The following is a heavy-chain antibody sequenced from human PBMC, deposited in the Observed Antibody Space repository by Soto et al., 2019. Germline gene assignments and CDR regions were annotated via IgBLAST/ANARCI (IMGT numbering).Heavy chain of an antibody. CDR2: IYYSGST. CDR3: ATELYGSSLFLFDY. V-gene: IGHV4-39*01. J-gene: IGHJ4*02. D-gene: IGHD6-13*01. Sequence: SETLSLTCTVSGGSISSSSYYWGWIRQPPGKGLEWIGSIYYSGSTYYNPSLKSRVTISVDTSKNQFSLKLSSVTAADTAVYYCATELYGSSLFLFDYWGQGTLVTVSS. CDR1: GGSISSSSYY.